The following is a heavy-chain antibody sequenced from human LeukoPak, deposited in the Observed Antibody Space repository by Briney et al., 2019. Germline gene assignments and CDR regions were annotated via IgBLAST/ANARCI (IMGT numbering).Heavy chain of an antibody. CDR2: INHSGNT. CDR3: ARGGLRILGPTRWFDP. V-gene: IGHV4-34*01. J-gene: IGHJ5*02. Sequence: SETLSLTCGVYGGSSSGYYWSWIRQPPGKGLERIGEINHSGNTSYNPSLKSRVTISVDTSKNQFSLKVSSVTAADSAVYYCARGGLRILGPTRWFDPWGQGTQVTVSS. D-gene: IGHD1-26*01. CDR1: GGSSSGYY.